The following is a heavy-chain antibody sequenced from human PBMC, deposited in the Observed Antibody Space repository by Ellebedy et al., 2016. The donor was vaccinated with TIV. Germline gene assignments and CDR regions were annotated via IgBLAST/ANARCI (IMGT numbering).Heavy chain of an antibody. CDR1: GGTFNNSA. V-gene: IGHV1-69*04. D-gene: IGHD3-3*01. Sequence: AASVKVSCKASGGTFNNSAISWVRQAPGQGLEWMGRIIPILGIANYAQDFQGRVTITADRSTSTVFMELSSLTSTDTAVYYCATDGIRFLEWVYKYGLDVWGQGTTVTVSS. CDR2: IIPILGIA. J-gene: IGHJ6*02. CDR3: ATDGIRFLEWVYKYGLDV.